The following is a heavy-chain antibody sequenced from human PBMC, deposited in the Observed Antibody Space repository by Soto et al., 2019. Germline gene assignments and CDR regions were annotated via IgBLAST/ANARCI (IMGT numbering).Heavy chain of an antibody. Sequence: ASVKVSCKASGYTFTSYAMHWVRQAPGQRLEWMGWINAGNGNTKYSQKFQGRVTITRDTSASTAYMELSSLRSEDTAVYYCARGSSESYYYYGMDVWGQGTTVTVSS. CDR1: GYTFTSYA. D-gene: IGHD3-22*01. CDR2: INAGNGNT. CDR3: ARGSSESYYYYGMDV. V-gene: IGHV1-3*01. J-gene: IGHJ6*02.